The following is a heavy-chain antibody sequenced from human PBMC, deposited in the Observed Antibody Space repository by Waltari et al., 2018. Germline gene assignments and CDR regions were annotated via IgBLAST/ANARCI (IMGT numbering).Heavy chain of an antibody. CDR1: GYSISSGYY. CDR3: ARERGCSSTSCPRGYYYMDV. D-gene: IGHD2-2*01. CDR2: IYHSGST. Sequence: QVQLQESGPGLVKPSETLSLTCTVSGYSISSGYYWGWIRQPPGKGLEWIGSIYHSGSTYYNTPLKSRVTISVDTSKNQFSLKLSSVTAADTAVYYCARERGCSSTSCPRGYYYMDVWGKGTTVTISS. V-gene: IGHV4-38-2*02. J-gene: IGHJ6*03.